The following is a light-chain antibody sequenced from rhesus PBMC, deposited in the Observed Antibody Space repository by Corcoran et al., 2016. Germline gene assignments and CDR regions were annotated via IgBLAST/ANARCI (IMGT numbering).Light chain of an antibody. CDR3: QQESNWSLT. CDR2: DAS. Sequence: EIVMTQSPGTLSLSPGERATLSCRASPSVSSRLAWYQQKPGQAPRLLIYDASRRVTGIPERFSGSGSGTDFTLTINSLEPEDVAVYFCQQESNWSLTFGGGTKVEIK. J-gene: IGKJ4*01. CDR1: PSVSSR. V-gene: IGKV3-17*02.